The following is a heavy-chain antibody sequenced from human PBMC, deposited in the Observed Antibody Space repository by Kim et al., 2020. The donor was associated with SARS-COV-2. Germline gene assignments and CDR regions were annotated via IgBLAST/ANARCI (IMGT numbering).Heavy chain of an antibody. V-gene: IGHV3-23*01. J-gene: IGHJ4*02. CDR3: AKDWAQDTYE. CDR2: ISQSGGNT. Sequence: GGSLRLSCSASGFTFSSYPMAWVRQAPGRGLEWVSSISQSGGNTYYADSVKGRFTISRDNTRDTLYLQMNSLSAEDTAVYYCAKDWAQDTYEGGQGTLVTGSS. CDR1: GFTFSSYP. D-gene: IGHD5-18*01.